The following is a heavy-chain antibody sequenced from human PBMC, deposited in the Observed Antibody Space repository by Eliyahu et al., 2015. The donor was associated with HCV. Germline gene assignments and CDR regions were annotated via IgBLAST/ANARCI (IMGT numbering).Heavy chain of an antibody. CDR2: TYYRSKWYN. J-gene: IGHJ4*02. CDR3: ARGTRHCTNGVCYRNYFDY. Sequence: QVQLQQSGPGLVKPSQTLSLTCAISXDSVSSNXAAWNWIRQSPSRGLEWLGRTYYRSKWYNDYAVSVKSRITINPDTSKNQFSLQLNSVTPEDTAVYYCARGTRHCTNGVCYRNYFDYWGQGTLVTVSS. CDR1: XDSVSSNXAA. D-gene: IGHD2-8*01. V-gene: IGHV6-1*01.